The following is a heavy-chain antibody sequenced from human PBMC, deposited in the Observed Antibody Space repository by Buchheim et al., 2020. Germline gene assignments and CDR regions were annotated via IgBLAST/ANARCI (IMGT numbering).Heavy chain of an antibody. D-gene: IGHD4-23*01. CDR3: ASRTVVTRGYFDS. Sequence: QVQLQESGPGLVKPSQTLPLTCTVSGGSISSGAYYWSWIRQHPGKGLEWIGYIHYSGNTYYYPSLKSRVTISLDTPKNQSSLKLSSVTAADTAVYYCASRTVVTRGYFDSWGPGTL. CDR2: IHYSGNT. CDR1: GGSISSGAYY. V-gene: IGHV4-31*03. J-gene: IGHJ4*02.